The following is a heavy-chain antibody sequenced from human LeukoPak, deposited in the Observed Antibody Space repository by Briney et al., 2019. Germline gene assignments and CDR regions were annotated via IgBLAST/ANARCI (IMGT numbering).Heavy chain of an antibody. CDR1: GYSFTSYW. CDR2: IYPGDSDT. V-gene: IGHV5-51*01. J-gene: IGHJ5*02. D-gene: IGHD3-22*01. Sequence: GESLKISCKGSGYSFTSYWIGWVRQIPGKGLEWMGIIYPGDSDTRYSPSFQGQVTISADKSISTAYLQWSSLKASDTAMYYCARLQFPNYYDRNWFDPWGQGTLVTVSS. CDR3: ARLQFPNYYDRNWFDP.